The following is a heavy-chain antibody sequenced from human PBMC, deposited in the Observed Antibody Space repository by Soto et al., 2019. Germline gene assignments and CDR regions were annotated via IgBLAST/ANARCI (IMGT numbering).Heavy chain of an antibody. CDR3: ARKDSGYADYMDV. V-gene: IGHV4-31*03. J-gene: IGHJ6*03. CDR2: IYYSGST. Sequence: SETLSLTCTVSGCSISSGGYYWSWIRQHPGKGLEWIGYIYYSGSTYYNPSLKSRVTMSVGTSENQFSLRLSSVTAADTAVYYCARKDSGYADYMDVWGKGTTVTVSS. CDR1: GCSISSGGYY. D-gene: IGHD5-12*01.